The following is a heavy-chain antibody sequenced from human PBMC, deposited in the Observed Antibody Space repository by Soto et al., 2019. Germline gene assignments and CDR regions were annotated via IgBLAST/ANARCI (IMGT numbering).Heavy chain of an antibody. D-gene: IGHD1-1*01. CDR1: GDSTSSMNW. J-gene: IGHJ4*02. V-gene: IGHV4-4*02. CDR2: IHHSGST. CDR3: ARDKVTGIFDY. Sequence: SQTLSLTCALSGDSTSSMNWCTCVRQPPGKGLEWIGEIHHSGSTNYNPSLKSRVTISVEKSKNQFSLKLSSVTAADTAVYYCARDKVTGIFDYWGQGTLVTVS.